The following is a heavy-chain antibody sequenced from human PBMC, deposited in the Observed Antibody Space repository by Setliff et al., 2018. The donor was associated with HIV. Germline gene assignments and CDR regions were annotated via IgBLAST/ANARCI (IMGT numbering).Heavy chain of an antibody. Sequence: PSETLSLTCTVSGVSINTGSFYWNWIRQPAGKGLEWIGRIYTSGSTSYTPSLKSRVSISVDTSKNQFSLKLNSVTVTDTATYYCARVAFYGPGSHDYFDHWGHGILVTVSS. D-gene: IGHD3-10*01. CDR2: IYTSGST. CDR3: ARVAFYGPGSHDYFDH. V-gene: IGHV4-61*02. J-gene: IGHJ4*01. CDR1: GVSINTGSFY.